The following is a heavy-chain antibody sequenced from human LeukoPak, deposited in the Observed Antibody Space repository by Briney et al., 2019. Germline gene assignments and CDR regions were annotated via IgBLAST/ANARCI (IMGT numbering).Heavy chain of an antibody. J-gene: IGHJ5*02. CDR2: ISSSGSTI. CDR3: AKKLKDIVVVPAAPYNWFDP. CDR1: GFTFSSYE. Sequence: GGSLRLSCAASGFTFSSYEMSWVRQAPGKGLEWVSYISSSGSTIYYADSVKGRFTISRDNAKNSLYLQMNSLRAEDTAVYYCAKKLKDIVVVPAAPYNWFDPWGQGTLVTVSS. V-gene: IGHV3-48*03. D-gene: IGHD2-2*01.